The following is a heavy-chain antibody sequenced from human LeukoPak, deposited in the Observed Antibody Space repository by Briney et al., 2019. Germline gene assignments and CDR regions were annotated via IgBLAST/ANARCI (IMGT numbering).Heavy chain of an antibody. CDR2: INPSGGST. D-gene: IGHD4-17*01. Sequence: ASVKVSCKASGYTFTSYYMHWVRQAPGQGLEWMGIINPSGGSTSYAQKFQGRVTMTRDMSTSTVYMELSRLRSDDTAVYYCARESADYGDYSLDYYYYMDVWGKGTTVTISS. CDR1: GYTFTSYY. J-gene: IGHJ6*03. V-gene: IGHV1-46*01. CDR3: ARESADYGDYSLDYYYYMDV.